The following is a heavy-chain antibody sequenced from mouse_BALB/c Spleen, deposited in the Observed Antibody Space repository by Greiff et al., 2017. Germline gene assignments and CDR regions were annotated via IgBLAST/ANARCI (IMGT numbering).Heavy chain of an antibody. Sequence: VQLQQSGAELVRSGASVKLSCTASGFNIKDYYMHWVKQRPEQGLEWIGWIDPENGDTEYAPKFQGKATMTADTSSNTAYLQLSSLTSEDTAVYYCYDDTANQYFDVWGAGTTVTVSS. CDR3: YDDTANQYFDV. J-gene: IGHJ1*01. CDR1: GFNIKDYY. V-gene: IGHV14-4*02. CDR2: IDPENGDT. D-gene: IGHD1-2*01.